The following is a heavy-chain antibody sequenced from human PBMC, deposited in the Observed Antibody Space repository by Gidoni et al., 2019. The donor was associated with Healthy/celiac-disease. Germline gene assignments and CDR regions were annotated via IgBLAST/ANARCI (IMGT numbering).Heavy chain of an antibody. Sequence: QLQLQESGSGLVKPSQTLSLTCAVSAGPISSGGYSWSWIRQPPGKGLEWIGYIYHSGSTYYNPSLKSRVTISVDRSKNQFSLKLSSVTAADTAVYYCARDRGDDYGAPGAFDIWGQGTMVTVSS. CDR2: IYHSGST. V-gene: IGHV4-30-2*01. D-gene: IGHD4-17*01. CDR1: AGPISSGGYS. CDR3: ARDRGDDYGAPGAFDI. J-gene: IGHJ3*02.